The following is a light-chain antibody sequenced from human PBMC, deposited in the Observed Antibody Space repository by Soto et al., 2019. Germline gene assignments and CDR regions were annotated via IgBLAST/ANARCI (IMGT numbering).Light chain of an antibody. Sequence: EFVLTQSPGTLSLSRGEGATLSCRASQTVRNNYLAWYQQKPGQAPRLLIYDASSRATGIPDRFSGGGSGTDFTLTISRLEPEDFAVYYCQQFSSYPLTFGGGTK. CDR1: QTVRNNY. CDR3: QQFSSYPLT. CDR2: DAS. J-gene: IGKJ4*01. V-gene: IGKV3-20*01.